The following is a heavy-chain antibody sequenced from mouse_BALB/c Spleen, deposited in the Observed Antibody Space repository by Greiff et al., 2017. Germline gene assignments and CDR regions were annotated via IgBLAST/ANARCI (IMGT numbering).Heavy chain of an antibody. Sequence: QVQLQQSGAELVRPGSSVKISCKASGYAFSSYWMNWVKQRPGQGLEWIGQIYPGDGDTNYNGKFKGKATLTADKSSSTAYMQLSSLTSEDSAVYFCARAYDYWFAYWGQGTLVTVSA. CDR1: GYAFSSYW. CDR2: IYPGDGDT. CDR3: ARAYDYWFAY. V-gene: IGHV1-80*01. D-gene: IGHD2-4*01. J-gene: IGHJ3*01.